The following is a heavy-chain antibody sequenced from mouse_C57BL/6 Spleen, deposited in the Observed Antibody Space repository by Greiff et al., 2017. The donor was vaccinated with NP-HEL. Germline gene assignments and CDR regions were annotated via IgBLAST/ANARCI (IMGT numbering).Heavy chain of an antibody. J-gene: IGHJ2*01. V-gene: IGHV1-80*01. CDR2: IYPGDGDT. Sequence: QVQLKESGAELVKPGASVKISCKASGYAFSSYWMNWVKQRPGKGLEWIGQIYPGDGDTNYNGKFKGKATLTADKSSSTAYMQLSSLTSEDSAVYFCAREELRGGIFDYWGQGTTLTVSS. CDR3: AREELRGGIFDY. CDR1: GYAFSSYW. D-gene: IGHD3-3*01.